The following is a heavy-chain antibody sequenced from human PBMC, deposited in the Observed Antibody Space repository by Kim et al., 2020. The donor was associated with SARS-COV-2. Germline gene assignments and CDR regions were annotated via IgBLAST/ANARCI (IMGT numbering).Heavy chain of an antibody. J-gene: IGHJ5*02. CDR1: DDYIRSCYYY. Sequence: SETLSLTCTVSDDYIRSCYYYWSWIRQPPGKGLEWIGNIHYTGSTRYNPSLKSRFTISIDSSKNQFSLTLTSVTAADTAVYYSASAYFDWLFVPCRQG. CDR3: ASAYFDWLFVP. V-gene: IGHV4-30-4*01. D-gene: IGHD3-9*01. CDR2: IHYTGST.